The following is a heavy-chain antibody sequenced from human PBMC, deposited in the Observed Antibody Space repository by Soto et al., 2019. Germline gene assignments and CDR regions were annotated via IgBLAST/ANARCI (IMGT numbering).Heavy chain of an antibody. CDR1: GYTFTGYY. CDR2: MNPNSGNT. Sequence: ASVKVSCKASGYTFTGYYMHWVRQAPGQGLEWMGWMNPNSGNTGYAQKFQGRVTMTRNTSISTAYMELSSLRSEDTAVYYCAREWDNKSEHSSGWYDDFWGQGTLVTVSS. D-gene: IGHD6-19*01. J-gene: IGHJ4*02. V-gene: IGHV1-8*02. CDR3: AREWDNKSEHSSGWYDDF.